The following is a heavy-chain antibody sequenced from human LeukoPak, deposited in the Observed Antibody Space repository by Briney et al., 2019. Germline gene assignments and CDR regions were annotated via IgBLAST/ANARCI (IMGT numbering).Heavy chain of an antibody. V-gene: IGHV3-23*01. J-gene: IGHJ5*02. D-gene: IGHD3-10*01. Sequence: GRSLRLSCAASGFTFSSYGMSWVRQAPGKGLEWVSAISGNGGSTYYADSVKGRFTISRDNSKNTLYLQMNSLRAEDTAVYYFAKDGDAMVRGVIPWFDPWGQGTLVTVSS. CDR2: ISGNGGST. CDR1: GFTFSSYG. CDR3: AKDGDAMVRGVIPWFDP.